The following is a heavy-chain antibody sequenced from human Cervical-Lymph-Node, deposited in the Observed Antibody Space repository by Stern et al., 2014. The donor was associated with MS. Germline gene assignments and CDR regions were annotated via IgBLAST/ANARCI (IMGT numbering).Heavy chain of an antibody. V-gene: IGHV1-24*01. D-gene: IGHD2-21*02. CDR3: ATHRGRVTYYYGLDV. J-gene: IGHJ6*02. Sequence: QMQLAQSGAEVKKPGASVKVSCKVSGYTLTEMSMHWVRQAPGKGLEWMGGYDPQHGETVYAQKIQGRVTMAEDRSTDTAYMELTSLRSDDTAVYYCATHRGRVTYYYGLDVWGQGTTVTVSS. CDR1: GYTLTEMS. CDR2: YDPQHGET.